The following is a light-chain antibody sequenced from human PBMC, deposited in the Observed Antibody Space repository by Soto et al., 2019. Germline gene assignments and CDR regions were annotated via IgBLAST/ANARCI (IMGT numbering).Light chain of an antibody. V-gene: IGKV3-20*01. CDR1: QSVTTN. CDR3: QHYVERSPIT. CDR2: GAS. Sequence: EVVMTKSPATLSVSRGEIATPSCRASQSVTTNMAWYQQKPGQAPRLLISGASSRATGIPDRFSGSGSGTDFTLTISRLEPEDFALYHCQHYVERSPITFGQGTRLEIK. J-gene: IGKJ5*01.